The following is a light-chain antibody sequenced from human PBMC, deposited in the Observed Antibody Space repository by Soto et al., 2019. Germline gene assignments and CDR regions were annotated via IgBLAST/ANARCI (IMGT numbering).Light chain of an antibody. CDR2: EGS. J-gene: IGLJ1*01. CDR1: SSDVGSYNL. Sequence: QSALTQPASVSGSPGQSITISCTGTSSDVGSYNLVSWYQQHPGKAPKLMIYEGSKRPSGVSNRFSGSKSGNTASLTISGLQAEDEADYYCFSYAGSSPLVFGTGTKVTVL. V-gene: IGLV2-23*01. CDR3: FSYAGSSPLV.